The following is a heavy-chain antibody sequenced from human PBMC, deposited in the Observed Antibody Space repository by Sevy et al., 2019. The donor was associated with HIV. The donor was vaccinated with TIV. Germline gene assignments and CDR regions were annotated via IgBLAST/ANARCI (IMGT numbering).Heavy chain of an antibody. Sequence: GGSLRLSCAASGFTFSNYGMHWVRQVPGKGLEWVAIIWSDGSKKLHSDSVKGRLTISRDNSKNTLYLQMNSLKPEDTAVYYCARDLGAYCGGDCYFGRFDPWGQGTLVTVSS. J-gene: IGHJ5*02. CDR3: ARDLGAYCGGDCYFGRFDP. CDR1: GFTFSNYG. V-gene: IGHV3-33*01. D-gene: IGHD2-21*02. CDR2: IWSDGSKK.